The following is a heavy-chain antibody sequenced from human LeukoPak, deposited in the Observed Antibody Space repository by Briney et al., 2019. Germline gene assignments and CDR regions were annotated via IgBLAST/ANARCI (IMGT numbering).Heavy chain of an antibody. CDR2: IYYSGST. Sequence: PSETLSLTCTVSGYSISSGYYWGWIRQPPGKGLEWIGYIYYSGSTNYNPSLKSRVTISVDTSKNQFSLKLSSVTAADTAVYYCARDDSAGYNYYGAFDIWGQGTMVTVSS. J-gene: IGHJ3*02. D-gene: IGHD5-24*01. CDR1: GYSISSGYY. V-gene: IGHV4-61*01. CDR3: ARDDSAGYNYYGAFDI.